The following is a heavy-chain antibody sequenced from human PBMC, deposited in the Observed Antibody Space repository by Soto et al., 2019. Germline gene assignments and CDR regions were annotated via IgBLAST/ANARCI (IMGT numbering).Heavy chain of an antibody. V-gene: IGHV1-8*01. CDR2: MNPNSGNT. CDR3: ARGTIYDFWSGHRWRFDP. Sequence: ASVKVSCKASGYTFTSYDVSWVRQATGQGLEWMGWMNPNSGNTGYAQKFQGRVTMTRNTSISTAYMELSSLRSEDTAVYYCARGTIYDFWSGHRWRFDPWGQGTLVTVSS. CDR1: GYTFTSYD. D-gene: IGHD3-3*01. J-gene: IGHJ5*02.